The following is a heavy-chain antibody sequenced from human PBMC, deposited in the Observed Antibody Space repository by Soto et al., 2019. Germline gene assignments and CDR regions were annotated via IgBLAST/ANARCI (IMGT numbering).Heavy chain of an antibody. J-gene: IGHJ5*02. D-gene: IGHD1-26*01. Sequence: PSETLSLTCVVSGGSISSYHWSWIRQFPGQGLVSLAYTSYTGNTNYYPSFMCRVTISLATSSIPLSLTLTSLSAAPTSVFSCARALLAAFSHYFDPWGQGTLVTVSS. CDR3: ARALLAAFSHYFDP. V-gene: IGHV4-59*12. CDR2: TSYTGNT. CDR1: GGSISSYH.